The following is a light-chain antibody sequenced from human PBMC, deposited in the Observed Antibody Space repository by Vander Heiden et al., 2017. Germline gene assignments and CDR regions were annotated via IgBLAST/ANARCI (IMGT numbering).Light chain of an antibody. CDR1: SSDVGAYNY. CDR3: SSYTTSSTWV. J-gene: IGLJ3*02. CDR2: DVS. V-gene: IGLV2-14*01. Sequence: SALPQPASVSGSPSPSITISCTGTSSDVGAYNYVCWYQQHPGKAPKLILDDVSRRPSGVSNRFSGSKSGDTASLTISGRQAEDEADYYCSSYTTSSTWVFGGGTKLIVL.